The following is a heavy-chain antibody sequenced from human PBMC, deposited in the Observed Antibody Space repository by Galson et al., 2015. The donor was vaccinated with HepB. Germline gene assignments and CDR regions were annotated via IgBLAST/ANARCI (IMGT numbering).Heavy chain of an antibody. CDR2: ISSDGSHK. V-gene: IGHV3-30*04. CDR1: GFTFTSYA. CDR3: AKGDILGYCSNGVCYSRLSPDFDY. Sequence: SLRLSCAASGFTFTSYAMHWVRQAPGRGLEWVAVISSDGSHKYYADSVKGRFTISRDDSKNTVFLELNSLRVEDTAVFYCAKGDILGYCSNGVCYSRLSPDFDYWGQGTLVTVSS. J-gene: IGHJ4*02. D-gene: IGHD2-8*01.